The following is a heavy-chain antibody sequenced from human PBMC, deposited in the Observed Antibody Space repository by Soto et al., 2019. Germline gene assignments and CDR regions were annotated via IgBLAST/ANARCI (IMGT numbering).Heavy chain of an antibody. V-gene: IGHV3-30*18. CDR3: AKDPGWIQLWSFDY. CDR2: ISYDGSNK. J-gene: IGHJ4*02. CDR1: EVKIRDFG. D-gene: IGHD5-18*01. Sequence: VSNTASEVKIRDFGVHCISKKKGKGLEWVAVISYDGSNKYYADSVKGRFTISRDNSKNTLYLQMNSLRAEDTAVYYCAKDPGWIQLWSFDYWGQGTLVTVSS.